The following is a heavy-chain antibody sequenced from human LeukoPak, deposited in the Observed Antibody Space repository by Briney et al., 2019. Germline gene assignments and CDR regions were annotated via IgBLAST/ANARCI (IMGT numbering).Heavy chain of an antibody. CDR3: AKELGYCSGGSCYDYYYGMDV. J-gene: IGHJ6*02. CDR2: ISWNSGSI. Sequence: GGSPRLSRAASGFTFDDYAMHWVRQAPGKGLEWVSGISWNSGSIGYADSVKGRFTISRDNAKNSLYLQMNSLRAEDTALYYCAKELGYCSGGSCYDYYYGMDVWGQGTTVTVSS. CDR1: GFTFDDYA. D-gene: IGHD2-15*01. V-gene: IGHV3-9*01.